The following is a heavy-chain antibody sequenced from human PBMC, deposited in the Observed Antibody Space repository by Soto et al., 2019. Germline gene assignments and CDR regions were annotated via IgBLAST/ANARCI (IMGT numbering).Heavy chain of an antibody. CDR2: IYYSGST. J-gene: IGHJ4*02. V-gene: IGHV4-31*03. CDR1: GGSISSGGYY. Sequence: SETLSLTCTVSGGSISSGGYYWSWIRQNPGKGLEWIGYIYYSGSTYYNPSLKSRVTISVDTSKNQFSLKLSSVTAADTAVYYCSRAGSSGYYFDYWGQGTLVTVSS. CDR3: SRAGSSGYYFDY. D-gene: IGHD3-22*01.